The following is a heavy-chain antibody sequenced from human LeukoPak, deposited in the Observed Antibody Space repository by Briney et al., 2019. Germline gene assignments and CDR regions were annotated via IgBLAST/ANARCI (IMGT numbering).Heavy chain of an antibody. CDR2: ISSSSSTI. V-gene: IGHV3-48*01. CDR3: AYSGSYTGH. J-gene: IGHJ4*02. CDR1: GFTFSSYS. Sequence: GGSLRLSCAASGFTFSSYSMNWVRQAPGKGLEWVSYISSSSSTIYYADSVKGRFTISRDNAKNSLHLQMNSLRAEDTAVYYCAYSGSYTGHWGQGTLVTVSS. D-gene: IGHD1-26*01.